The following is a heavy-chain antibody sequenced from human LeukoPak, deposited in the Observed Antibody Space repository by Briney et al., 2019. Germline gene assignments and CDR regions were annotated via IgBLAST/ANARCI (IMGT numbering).Heavy chain of an antibody. V-gene: IGHV4-4*02. CDR1: GGSISSSNW. Sequence: PSGTLSLTCAVSGGSISSSNWWSWIRQPPGKGLEWIGEIYHSGSTNYNPSLKSRVTISVDKSKTQFSLKLSSVTAADTAVYYCAKDFGIYDTTTDYWGQGTLVTVSS. J-gene: IGHJ4*02. CDR3: AKDFGIYDTTTDY. CDR2: IYHSGST. D-gene: IGHD2/OR15-2a*01.